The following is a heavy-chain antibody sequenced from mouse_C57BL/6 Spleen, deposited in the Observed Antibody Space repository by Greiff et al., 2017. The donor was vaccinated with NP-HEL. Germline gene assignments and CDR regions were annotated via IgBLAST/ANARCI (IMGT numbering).Heavy chain of an antibody. Sequence: EVQLQQSGPELVKPGASVKISCKASGYTFTDYYMNWVKQSHGKSLEWIGDINPNNGGTSYNQKFKGKATLTVDKSSSTAYMELRSLTSEDSAVYYCARSGFYYDYDAWFAYWGQGTLVTVSA. CDR3: ARSGFYYDYDAWFAY. D-gene: IGHD2-4*01. J-gene: IGHJ3*01. V-gene: IGHV1-26*01. CDR1: GYTFTDYY. CDR2: INPNNGGT.